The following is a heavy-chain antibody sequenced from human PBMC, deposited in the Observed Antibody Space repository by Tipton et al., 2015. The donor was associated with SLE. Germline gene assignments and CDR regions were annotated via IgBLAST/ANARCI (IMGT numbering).Heavy chain of an antibody. D-gene: IGHD2-15*01. V-gene: IGHV4-34*01. CDR2: INDSGST. CDR3: ARGGGSPSY. Sequence: TLSLTCAVYGGSFSGYYWSWIRQPPGKGLEWIGEINDSGSTNYNPSLKSRVTISVDMSKNQFSLKLTSVTAADTAVYYCARGGGSPSYWGQGTLVTVSS. J-gene: IGHJ4*02. CDR1: GGSFSGYY.